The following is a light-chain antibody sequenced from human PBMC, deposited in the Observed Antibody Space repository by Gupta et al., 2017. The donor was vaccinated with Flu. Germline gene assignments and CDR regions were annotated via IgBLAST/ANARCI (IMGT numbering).Light chain of an antibody. V-gene: IGLV1-44*01. CDR2: SND. CDR1: SSNIGTNT. Sequence: SVLTQPPSASGTPGQRVTISCSGSSSNIGTNTANWYQQLPGAAPKLLISSNDQRPSGVPDRFSGSKSGTSASLAIGGLQSEDGADYYCAAWDDSRNGVLFGGGTKLTVL. J-gene: IGLJ2*01. CDR3: AAWDDSRNGVL.